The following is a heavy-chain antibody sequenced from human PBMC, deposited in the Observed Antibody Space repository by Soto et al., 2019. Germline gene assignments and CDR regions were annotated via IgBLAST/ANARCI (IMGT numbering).Heavy chain of an antibody. CDR1: GDSVSSNSAA. V-gene: IGHV6-1*01. D-gene: IGHD6-19*01. CDR3: SREGAVADAFDI. CDR2: TYYRSTWYY. Sequence: SQTLSLTCVISGDSVSSNSAAWNWIRQSPSRGLEWLGRTYYRSTWYYDSAVSVRGRIIINPDTSKNQFSLQMKSVTPEDTAEYYCSREGAVADAFDICAQGT. J-gene: IGHJ3*02.